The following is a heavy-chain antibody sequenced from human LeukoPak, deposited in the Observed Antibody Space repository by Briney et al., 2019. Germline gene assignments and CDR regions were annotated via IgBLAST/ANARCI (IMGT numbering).Heavy chain of an antibody. J-gene: IGHJ3*02. CDR3: ARTTYSSGWANGFDI. CDR1: GGPISSGDYY. V-gene: IGHV4-30-4*01. D-gene: IGHD6-19*01. CDR2: FYYSGNT. Sequence: SETLSLTCTVSGGPISSGDYYWSWNRQPPGQGLEWIGYFYYSGNTYYSPSLKSRVTISVDTSKNQFSLKLSSVTAADTAVYYCARTTYSSGWANGFDIWGQGTLVTVSS.